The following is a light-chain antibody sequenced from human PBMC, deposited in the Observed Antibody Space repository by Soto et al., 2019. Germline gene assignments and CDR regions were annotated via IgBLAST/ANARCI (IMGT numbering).Light chain of an antibody. V-gene: IGLV2-8*01. J-gene: IGLJ1*01. CDR1: KNDVGFYDF. CDR3: KSYAGSNTYV. Sequence: QSVLTQPPSASGSPGQSVTISCTGTKNDVGFYDFVSWYQHHPGKAPRLIIYEVVQRPSGVPDRFSGSKSGNTASLTVSGLQAADEADYFCKSYAGSNTYVFGSGTKVHV. CDR2: EVV.